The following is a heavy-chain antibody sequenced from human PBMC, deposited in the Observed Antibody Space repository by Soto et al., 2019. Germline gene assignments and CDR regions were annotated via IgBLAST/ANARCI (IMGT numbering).Heavy chain of an antibody. CDR1: GYTFTSYG. CDR3: SRDSFRIDY. CDR2: INPYNGNT. J-gene: IGHJ4*02. V-gene: IGHV1-18*01. Sequence: QVQLVQSGAEVKKPGASVKVSCKASGYTFTSYGISWVRQAPGQGLEWMGWINPYNGNTNYAQKLQGRVTMTTDTSTNTAYMALRSLTSDDTAVYYSSRDSFRIDYWGQGTLVTVSS.